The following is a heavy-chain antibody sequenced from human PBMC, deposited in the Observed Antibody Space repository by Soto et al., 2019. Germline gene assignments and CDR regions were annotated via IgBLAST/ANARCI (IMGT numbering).Heavy chain of an antibody. D-gene: IGHD3-10*01. J-gene: IGHJ6*02. CDR2: ISSNGGST. Sequence: GGSLRLSCSASGFTFSSYAMHWVRQAPGKGLEYVSAISSNGGSTYYADSVKGRFTISRDNSKNTLYLQMSSLRAEDTAVYYCVKDRGSLSMVRGVMTMDVWGQGTTVTVSS. V-gene: IGHV3-64D*08. CDR1: GFTFSSYA. CDR3: VKDRGSLSMVRGVMTMDV.